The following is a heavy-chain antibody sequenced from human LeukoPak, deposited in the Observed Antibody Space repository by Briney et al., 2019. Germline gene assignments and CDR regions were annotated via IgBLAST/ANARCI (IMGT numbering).Heavy chain of an antibody. J-gene: IGHJ4*02. V-gene: IGHV3-23*01. Sequence: GGSLRLSCAASGFTFSSYAMSWVRQAPGKGLEWISAISGSGGSTYYADSVKGRFTISRDNSKNTLYLQMNSLRAEDTAVYYCAKPLWSGYYNFDYWGQGTLVTVSS. CDR3: AKPLWSGYYNFDY. CDR1: GFTFSSYA. CDR2: ISGSGGST. D-gene: IGHD3-3*01.